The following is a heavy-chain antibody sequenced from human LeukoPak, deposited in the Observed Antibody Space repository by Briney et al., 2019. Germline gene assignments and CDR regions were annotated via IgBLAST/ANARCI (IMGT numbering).Heavy chain of an antibody. J-gene: IGHJ5*02. CDR3: TRENYVPDS. D-gene: IGHD3-10*02. V-gene: IGHV3-7*03. CDR2: ISNGGGAT. CDR1: GYTFSPYW. Sequence: PGGSLRLSCVASGYTFSPYWMSWVRQIPGKGLEWVASISNGGGATYYVDSVRGRFTISRDDAKNSLFLQMNGLRSDDTAVYYCTRENYVPDSWGQGTLVTVPS.